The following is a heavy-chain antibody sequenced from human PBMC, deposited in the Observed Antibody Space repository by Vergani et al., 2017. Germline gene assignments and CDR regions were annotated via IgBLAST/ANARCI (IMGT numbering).Heavy chain of an antibody. CDR1: GYTLTELS. V-gene: IGHV1-24*01. Sequence: QVQLVQSGAEVKKPGASVKVSCKVSGYTLTELSMHWVRQAPGKGLEWMGGCDPEDGRTIYAQKFQGRVTMTEDTSTDTAYMELSSLRSEETAVYSLARRVPFSAVVSQMLCYGLDVWGQGTTVTVSS. D-gene: IGHD2-2*01. CDR2: CDPEDGRT. CDR3: ARRVPFSAVVSQMLCYGLDV. J-gene: IGHJ6*02.